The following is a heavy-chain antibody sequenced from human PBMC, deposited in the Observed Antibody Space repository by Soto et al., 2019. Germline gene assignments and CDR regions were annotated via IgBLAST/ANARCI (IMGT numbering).Heavy chain of an antibody. CDR1: GGSISSSSYH. V-gene: IGHV4-39*07. CDR2: IYYSGST. J-gene: IGHJ5*02. Sequence: SETLSLTCTVSGGSISSSSYHWGWIRQPPGKGLEWIGSIYYSGSTYYNPSLKSRVTISVDTSKNQFSLKLSSVTAADTAVYYCARGSYYDSSGYYGPWGQGTLVTVSS. CDR3: ARGSYYDSSGYYGP. D-gene: IGHD3-22*01.